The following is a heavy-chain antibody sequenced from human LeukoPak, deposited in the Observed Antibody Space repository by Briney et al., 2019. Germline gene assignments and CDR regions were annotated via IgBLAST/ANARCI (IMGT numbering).Heavy chain of an antibody. CDR1: GFTFSSYS. V-gene: IGHV3-21*01. CDR3: AREGVAATKGYDY. CDR2: ISGSTDYI. D-gene: IGHD2-15*01. J-gene: IGHJ4*02. Sequence: GGSLRLSCAASGFTFSSYSMNWVRQAPGKGLEWVSAISGSTDYIYYADSVKGRFTISRDNAKNSLYLQMNSLRTDDTAVYYCAREGVAATKGYDYWGQGTLVTVSS.